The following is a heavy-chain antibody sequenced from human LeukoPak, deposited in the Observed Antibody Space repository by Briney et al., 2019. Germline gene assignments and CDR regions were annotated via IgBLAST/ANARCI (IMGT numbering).Heavy chain of an antibody. Sequence: TSSETLSLTCTVSGGSISSYYWSWIRQPPGKGLEWIGYIYYSRSTNYNPSLKSRVTISVDTSKNQFSLKLSSVTAADTAVYYCARGPYYYDSSGYYYGPFDYWGQGTLVTVSS. V-gene: IGHV4-59*01. CDR2: IYYSRST. J-gene: IGHJ4*02. CDR3: ARGPYYYDSSGYYYGPFDY. D-gene: IGHD3-22*01. CDR1: GGSISSYY.